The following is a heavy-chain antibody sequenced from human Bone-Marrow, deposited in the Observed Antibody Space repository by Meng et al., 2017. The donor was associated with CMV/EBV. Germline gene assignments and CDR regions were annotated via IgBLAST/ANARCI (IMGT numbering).Heavy chain of an antibody. J-gene: IGHJ6*02. D-gene: IGHD5-24*01. Sequence: GGSLRLSCAASGFTFSSYSMNWVRQAPGKGLEWVSSISSSSSYIYYADSVKGRFTISRDNAKNSLYLQMNSLRAEDTAVYYCAREVMATMGVYYYGMDVWRQGTTVTVSS. V-gene: IGHV3-21*01. CDR1: GFTFSSYS. CDR3: AREVMATMGVYYYGMDV. CDR2: ISSSSSYI.